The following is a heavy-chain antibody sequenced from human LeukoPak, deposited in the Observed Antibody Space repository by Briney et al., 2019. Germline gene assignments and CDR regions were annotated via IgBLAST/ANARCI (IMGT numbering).Heavy chain of an antibody. CDR3: AKERDSSGWYYFDF. Sequence: GGSLRLSCAASGFTFSSYGMHRVRQAPGKGLEWVGVISYDGSNKYYADSVKGRFTISRDNSKNTLYLQMNSLRAEDTAVYYCAKERDSSGWYYFDFWGQGTLVTVSS. D-gene: IGHD6-19*01. CDR1: GFTFSSYG. J-gene: IGHJ4*02. CDR2: ISYDGSNK. V-gene: IGHV3-30*18.